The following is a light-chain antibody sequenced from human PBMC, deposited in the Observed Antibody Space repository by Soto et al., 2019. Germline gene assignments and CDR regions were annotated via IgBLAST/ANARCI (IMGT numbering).Light chain of an antibody. V-gene: IGLV4-69*01. Sequence: QLVLTQSPSASASLGASVKLTCTLSSGYNNYAIAWHQQQPDKSPRYLMKLNSDGSHNKGDGIPDRFSGSSSGAERYLTISRLQSEDEADYYCQTWGTGSAVFGGGTPLTVL. J-gene: IGLJ7*01. CDR2: LNSDGSH. CDR1: SGYNNYA. CDR3: QTWGTGSAV.